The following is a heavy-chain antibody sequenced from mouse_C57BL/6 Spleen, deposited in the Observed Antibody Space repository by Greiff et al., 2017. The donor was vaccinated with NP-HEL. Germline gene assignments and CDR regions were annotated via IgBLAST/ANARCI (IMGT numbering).Heavy chain of an antibody. D-gene: IGHD2-1*01. CDR1: GFNNKNTY. Sequence: EVQLQQSVAELVRPGASVKLSCTASGFNNKNTYMHWVKQRPEQGLEWIGRIDPANGNTKYAPKFQGKATITADTSSNTAYLQLSSLTSEDTAIYYCARWGYGNYVDYAMDYWGQGTSVTVSS. V-gene: IGHV14-3*01. CDR3: ARWGYGNYVDYAMDY. J-gene: IGHJ4*01. CDR2: IDPANGNT.